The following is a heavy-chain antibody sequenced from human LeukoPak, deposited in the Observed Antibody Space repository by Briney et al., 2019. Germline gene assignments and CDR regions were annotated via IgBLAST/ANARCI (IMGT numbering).Heavy chain of an antibody. CDR2: INAYNGNT. V-gene: IGHV1-18*01. Sequence: ASVKVSCKASGYTFTSYGISWVRQAPGQGLEWMGWINAYNGNTTYAQKLQGRVTMTTDTSTSTAYMELRSLRSDDTAVYYCARESGMGYDIVTGFYTIEGSAFDYWGQGTLVTVSS. D-gene: IGHD3-9*01. J-gene: IGHJ4*02. CDR3: ARESGMGYDIVTGFYTIEGSAFDY. CDR1: GYTFTSYG.